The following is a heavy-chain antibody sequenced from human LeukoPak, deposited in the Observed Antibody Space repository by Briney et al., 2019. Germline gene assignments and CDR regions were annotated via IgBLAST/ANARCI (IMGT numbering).Heavy chain of an antibody. J-gene: IGHJ4*02. CDR2: ISSSGSTI. CDR1: GFTFSDYY. Sequence: GGSLRLSCAASGFTFSDYYMSWIRQAPGKGLEWVSYISSSGSTIYYADSVKGRFTISRDNAKNSLYLQMNSLIAGDTAVYYCARTIEMATISYFDYWGQGALVTVSS. D-gene: IGHD5-24*01. V-gene: IGHV3-11*04. CDR3: ARTIEMATISYFDY.